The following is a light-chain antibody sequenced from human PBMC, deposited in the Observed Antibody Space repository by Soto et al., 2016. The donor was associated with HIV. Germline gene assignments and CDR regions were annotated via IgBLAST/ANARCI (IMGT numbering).Light chain of an antibody. CDR2: QDT. V-gene: IGLV3-1*01. Sequence: SYELTQPPSVSVSPGQTASITCSGDKLENKYICWHQQEPGQSPILVIYQDTKRPSGIPERFSGSNSGNTATLTISGTQATDEADYYCQAWDAVTGVFGGGTKLTVL. CDR3: QAWDAVTGV. J-gene: IGLJ3*02. CDR1: KLENKY.